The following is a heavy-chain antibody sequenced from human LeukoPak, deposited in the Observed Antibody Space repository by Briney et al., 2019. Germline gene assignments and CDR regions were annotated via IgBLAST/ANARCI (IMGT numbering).Heavy chain of an antibody. CDR3: ARDGPLRWFDP. V-gene: IGHV4-61*02. J-gene: IGHJ5*02. CDR1: GDSISSGSYY. Sequence: SQTLPLTCTVSGDSISSGSYYWSWIRQPAGKGLEWIGRVSASGITSYKASLKSRVTISVDTSKKQFSLKLTSVTAADTAVYYCARDGPLRWFDPWGQGTLVTVSS. CDR2: VSASGIT.